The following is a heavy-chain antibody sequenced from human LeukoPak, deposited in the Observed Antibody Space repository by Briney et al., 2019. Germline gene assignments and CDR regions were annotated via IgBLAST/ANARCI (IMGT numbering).Heavy chain of an antibody. D-gene: IGHD3-10*01. V-gene: IGHV3-21*01. CDR1: GFTFSSYS. CDR2: ISSSSSYI. Sequence: GGSLRLSCAASGFTFSSYSMNWVRQAPGKGPEWVSSISSSSSYIYYADSVKGRFTISRDNAKNSLYLQMNSLRAEDTAVYYCARDQSDGSGSYYSFDYWGQGTLVTVSS. CDR3: ARDQSDGSGSYYSFDY. J-gene: IGHJ4*02.